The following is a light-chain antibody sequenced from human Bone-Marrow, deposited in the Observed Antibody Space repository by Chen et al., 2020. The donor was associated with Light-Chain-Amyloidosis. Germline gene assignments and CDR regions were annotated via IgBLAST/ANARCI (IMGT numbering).Light chain of an antibody. CDR3: SSYTITNTLV. J-gene: IGLJ1*01. V-gene: IGLV2-14*01. CDR1: SSDVGGDNH. CDR2: EVT. Sequence: QSALTQPASVSGSPGQSITIPCTGTSSDVGGDNHVSWYQQHPDKAPKLMIYEVTNRPSWVPDRFGGSKSDNTASLTISGLQTEDEADCFCSSYTITNTLVFGSGTRVTVL.